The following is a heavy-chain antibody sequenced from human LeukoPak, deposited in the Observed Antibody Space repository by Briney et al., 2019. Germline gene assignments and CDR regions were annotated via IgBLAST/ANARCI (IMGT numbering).Heavy chain of an antibody. D-gene: IGHD5-24*01. CDR1: GGSVSSGGYS. V-gene: IGHV4-30-2*01. J-gene: IGHJ5*02. CDR2: IDRSGRT. Sequence: SETLSLTCTVSGGSVSSGGYSWNWIRQPPGKGLEWIGYIDRSGRTYYTPSLESRVTISVDTSKNQFSLKLNFVTAADTAVYYCARARLGGGYIWFDPWGQGTLVTVSS. CDR3: ARARLGGGYIWFDP.